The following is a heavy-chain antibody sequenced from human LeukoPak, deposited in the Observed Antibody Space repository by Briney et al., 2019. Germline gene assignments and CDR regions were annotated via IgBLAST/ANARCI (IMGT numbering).Heavy chain of an antibody. V-gene: IGHV3-7*01. J-gene: IGHJ4*02. Sequence: GGSLRLSCVVSGFSFSSYSMIWVRQAPGKGLQWVANLNKDGSETKSVDSVKGRFTISRDNAKNSLYLQMNSLRAEDTAVYYCGRRRSGSGTYFIDYWGQGTLVSVSS. CDR2: LNKDGSET. CDR1: GFSFSSYS. CDR3: GRRRSGSGTYFIDY. D-gene: IGHD3-10*01.